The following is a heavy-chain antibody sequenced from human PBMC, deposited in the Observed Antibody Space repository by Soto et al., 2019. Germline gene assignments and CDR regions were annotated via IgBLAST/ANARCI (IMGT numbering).Heavy chain of an antibody. V-gene: IGHV3-23*01. CDR3: VKGRPSKTHSSIDS. CDR2: ISGSGETT. D-gene: IGHD6-6*01. Sequence: GGSLRLSCGASGFTFSSYAMSWVRQAPGKGLEWVSGISGSGETTDYANSVEGRFTISRDNSKNTLYLQMNSLRAEDTAVYYYVKGRPSKTHSSIDSWGQGALVTVSS. J-gene: IGHJ4*02. CDR1: GFTFSSYA.